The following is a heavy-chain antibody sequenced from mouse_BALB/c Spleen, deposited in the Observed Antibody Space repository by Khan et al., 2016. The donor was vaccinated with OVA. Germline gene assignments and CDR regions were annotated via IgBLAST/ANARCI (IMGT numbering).Heavy chain of an antibody. CDR1: GLYIKDTY. CDR2: IDPPNGNT. Sequence: VQLKQSGPGLVKPWPTVNLSCTASGLYIKDTYMHWLRQRPEQGLEWIGRIDPPNGNTKYYPTFSGKATIKADTSSNTSFQQLSRLTSEDTAIYYCARMARKWGQGTTLTVAS. J-gene: IGHJ2*01. V-gene: IGHV14-3*02. CDR3: ARMARK.